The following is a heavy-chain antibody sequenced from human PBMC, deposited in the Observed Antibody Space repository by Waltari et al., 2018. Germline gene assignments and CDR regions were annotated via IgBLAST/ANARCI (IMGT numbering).Heavy chain of an antibody. Sequence: QVQLVQSGAEVTKPGASVKVSCKPSGYTFTDYHIHWVRQAPGQGLEWLGSNQPKMGGTYYAQTFQGWDPMTRDTSTSTVYMELSSLKSDDTAVYYCARRSCNCECYAPYVYWGQGTLVTVSS. CDR2: NQPKMGGT. V-gene: IGHV1-2*04. CDR3: ARRSCNCECYAPYVY. J-gene: IGHJ4*02. CDR1: GYTFTDYH. D-gene: IGHD3-16*01.